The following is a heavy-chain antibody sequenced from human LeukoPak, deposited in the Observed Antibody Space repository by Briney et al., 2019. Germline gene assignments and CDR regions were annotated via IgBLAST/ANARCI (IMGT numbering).Heavy chain of an antibody. Sequence: GGSLRLSCAASGFTFSSYAMSWVRQAPGKGLEWVSAISGSGGSTYYADSVKGRFTISRDNSKNTLYLQMNSLRDEDTAVYYCAKDREGLSSGYDLEFFDDWGQGTLVTVSS. D-gene: IGHD5-12*01. J-gene: IGHJ4*02. CDR2: ISGSGGST. CDR1: GFTFSSYA. CDR3: AKDREGLSSGYDLEFFDD. V-gene: IGHV3-23*01.